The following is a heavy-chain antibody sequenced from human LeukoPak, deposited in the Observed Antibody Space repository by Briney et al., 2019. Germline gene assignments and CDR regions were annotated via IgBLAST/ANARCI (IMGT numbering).Heavy chain of an antibody. CDR1: GFTFSSYE. Sequence: GGSLRLSCAASGFTFSSYEMNWVRQAPGKGLEWVSSISGSGSYIYYADSVKGRFTISRDNARNSLYLQMNSLSPEDTAVYYCASEETTNGGWTPNYWGQGTLVAVSS. V-gene: IGHV3-21*01. D-gene: IGHD6-19*01. J-gene: IGHJ4*02. CDR3: ASEETTNGGWTPNY. CDR2: ISGSGSYI.